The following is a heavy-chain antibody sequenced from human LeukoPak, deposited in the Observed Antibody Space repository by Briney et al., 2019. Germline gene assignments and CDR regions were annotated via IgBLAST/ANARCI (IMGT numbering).Heavy chain of an antibody. D-gene: IGHD2-2*01. Sequence: GSLRLSCAASGFTFSSYAMSWVRQAPRKGLEWVSAISGSGGSTYYADSVKGRFTISRDNSKNTLYLQMNSLRAEDTAVYYCAKVGCSSTSCYFIDYWGQGTLVTVSS. V-gene: IGHV3-23*01. CDR3: AKVGCSSTSCYFIDY. CDR2: ISGSGGST. J-gene: IGHJ4*02. CDR1: GFTFSSYA.